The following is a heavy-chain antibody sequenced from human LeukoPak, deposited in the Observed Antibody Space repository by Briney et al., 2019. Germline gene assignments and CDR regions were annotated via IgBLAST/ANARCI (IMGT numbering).Heavy chain of an antibody. D-gene: IGHD3-22*01. V-gene: IGHV3-30*18. CDR3: AKGSYDSSGYHLDY. CDR2: ISYDGSNK. Sequence: GGSLRLSCAASGFTFSRYGIHWVRQAPGKGREWVAVISYDGSNKYYADSVKGRFTISRDNSRNTLSLQMNSLRAEDTAVYYCAKGSYDSSGYHLDYWGQGTLVTVSS. J-gene: IGHJ4*02. CDR1: GFTFSRYG.